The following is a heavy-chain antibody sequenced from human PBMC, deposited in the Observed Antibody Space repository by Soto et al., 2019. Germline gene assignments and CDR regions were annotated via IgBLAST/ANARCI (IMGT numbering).Heavy chain of an antibody. CDR1: GGSTSSSSYY. V-gene: IGHV4-39*01. CDR3: ARHFSSSWAYYYYMDV. Sequence: QLQLQESGPGLVKPSETLSLTCSVSGGSTSSSSYYWGWIRQSPGKGLEWIWSIYYSVSTYYKPSLKSLITIFVDTSKNQFSLTLSSVTAADTAVYYCARHFSSSWAYYYYMDVWGKGTTVTVSS. CDR2: IYYSVST. J-gene: IGHJ6*03. D-gene: IGHD6-13*01.